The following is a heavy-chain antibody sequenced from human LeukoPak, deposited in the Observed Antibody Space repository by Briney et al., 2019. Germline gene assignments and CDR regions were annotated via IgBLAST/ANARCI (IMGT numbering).Heavy chain of an antibody. Sequence: SEALSLTCTVSGGSISSYYWSWIRQPPGKGLEWIGYIYYSGSTNYNPSLKSRVTISVDTSKNQFSLKLSSVTAADTAVYYCARGWQQLAYFDYWGQGTLVTVSS. V-gene: IGHV4-59*01. CDR1: GGSISSYY. J-gene: IGHJ4*02. CDR3: ARGWQQLAYFDY. D-gene: IGHD6-13*01. CDR2: IYYSGST.